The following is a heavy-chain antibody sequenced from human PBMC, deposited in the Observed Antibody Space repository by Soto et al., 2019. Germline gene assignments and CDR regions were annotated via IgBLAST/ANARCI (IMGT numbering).Heavy chain of an antibody. CDR1: GFTFSSYW. CDR3: ANTLAVAGPLDY. V-gene: IGHV3-74*01. J-gene: IGHJ4*02. D-gene: IGHD6-19*01. CDR2: INSDGSST. Sequence: GGSLRLSCAASGFTFSSYWMHWVRQAPGKGLVWVSRINSDGSSTSYADSVKGRFTISRDNAKNTLYLQMNSLRAEDPAVYYCANTLAVAGPLDYWGQGTLVTVSS.